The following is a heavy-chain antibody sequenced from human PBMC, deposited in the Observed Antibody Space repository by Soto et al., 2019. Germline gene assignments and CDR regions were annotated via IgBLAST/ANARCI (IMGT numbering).Heavy chain of an antibody. J-gene: IGHJ4*02. V-gene: IGHV3-66*01. D-gene: IGHD2-2*01. Sequence: GGSLRLSCAASGFTVSSDYMSWVRQAPGKGLEWVSVIYSGGSTYYADSVKGRFTISRDTSTNTLYLQMNSLRAEDMAVYYCARVPLEVVPAAPFDYWGQGTLVTVSS. CDR2: IYSGGST. CDR3: ARVPLEVVPAAPFDY. CDR1: GFTVSSDY.